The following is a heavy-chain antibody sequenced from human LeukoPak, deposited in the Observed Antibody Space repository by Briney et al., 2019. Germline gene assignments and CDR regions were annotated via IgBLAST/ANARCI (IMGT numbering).Heavy chain of an antibody. D-gene: IGHD2-2*01. Sequence: ASVKVSCKVSGDSLTDLSMHWVRQAPGKGLEWMGGSDLEDGETVYAQKFEDRLIVTEDTSTGTAYMELRSLTSEDTALYYCATGASTAMRGLDVWGQGTMVTVSS. J-gene: IGHJ6*02. CDR3: ATGASTAMRGLDV. CDR2: SDLEDGET. V-gene: IGHV1-24*01. CDR1: GDSLTDLS.